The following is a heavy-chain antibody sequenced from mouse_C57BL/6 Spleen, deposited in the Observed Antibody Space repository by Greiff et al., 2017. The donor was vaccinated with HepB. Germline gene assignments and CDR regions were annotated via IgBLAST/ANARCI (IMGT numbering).Heavy chain of an antibody. J-gene: IGHJ3*01. CDR3: AREESYYGSSPAWFAY. Sequence: QVQLQQPGAELVKPGASVKLSCKASGYTFTSYWMHWVKQRPGRGLEWIGRIDPNSGGTKYNEKFKSKATLTVDKTSSTAYMQLSSLTSEDSAVYYCAREESYYGSSPAWFAYWGQGTLVTVSA. CDR2: IDPNSGGT. V-gene: IGHV1-72*01. CDR1: GYTFTSYW. D-gene: IGHD1-1*01.